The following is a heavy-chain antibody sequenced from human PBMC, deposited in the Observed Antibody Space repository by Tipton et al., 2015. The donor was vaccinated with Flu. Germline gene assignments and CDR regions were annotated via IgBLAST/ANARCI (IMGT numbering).Heavy chain of an antibody. CDR3: ARRDFSNYVSEPRNWFDF. Sequence: LRLSCSVSGDSFGSGYCWGWVRQPPGKGLDWIGNACHSGNTYYNPSLRSRVTISVDRSKNQFSLKLSSVTAADTAVYFCARRDFSNYVSEPRNWFDFWGQGTLVTVSS. CDR2: ACHSGNT. V-gene: IGHV4-38-2*01. D-gene: IGHD4-11*01. J-gene: IGHJ5*01. CDR1: GDSFGSGYC.